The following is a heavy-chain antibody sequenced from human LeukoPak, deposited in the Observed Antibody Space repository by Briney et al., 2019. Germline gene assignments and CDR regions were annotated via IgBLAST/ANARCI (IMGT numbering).Heavy chain of an antibody. J-gene: IGHJ6*03. D-gene: IGHD3-22*01. CDR3: ARGYDSSTTYYEFYYYMDV. CDR1: GGSISSYY. Sequence: PSETLSLTCTVSGGSISSYYWSWIRQPPGKGLEWIGYIYYSGSTNYNPSLKSRVTISVDTSKNQFSLKLSSVTAADTAVYYCARGYDSSTTYYEFYYYMDVWGKGTTVIVSS. CDR2: IYYSGST. V-gene: IGHV4-59*01.